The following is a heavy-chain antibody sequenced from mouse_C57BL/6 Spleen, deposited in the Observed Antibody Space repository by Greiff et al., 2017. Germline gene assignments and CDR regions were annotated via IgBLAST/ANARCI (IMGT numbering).Heavy chain of an antibody. Sequence: QLQQSGPELVKPGASVKISCKASGYAFSSSWMNWVKQRPGKGLEWIGRIYPGDGDTNYNGKFKGKATLTADKSSSTAYMQLSSLTSEDSAVYFCARFGSSYVPYAMDYWGQGTSVTVSS. D-gene: IGHD1-1*01. CDR2: IYPGDGDT. CDR1: GYAFSSSW. V-gene: IGHV1-82*01. J-gene: IGHJ4*01. CDR3: ARFGSSYVPYAMDY.